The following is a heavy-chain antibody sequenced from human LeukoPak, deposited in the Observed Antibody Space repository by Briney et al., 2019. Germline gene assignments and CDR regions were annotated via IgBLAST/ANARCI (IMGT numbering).Heavy chain of an antibody. CDR3: ARLDTYGGYFDY. V-gene: IGHV1-3*01. Sequence: GASVTVSCTASGYTFTSYAMHWVRQAPGQRLEWMGWINAGNGNTKYSQKFQGRVTITRDTSASTAYMELSSLRSEDTAVYYCARLDTYGGYFDYWGQGTLVTVSS. CDR2: INAGNGNT. J-gene: IGHJ4*02. CDR1: GYTFTSYA. D-gene: IGHD3-16*01.